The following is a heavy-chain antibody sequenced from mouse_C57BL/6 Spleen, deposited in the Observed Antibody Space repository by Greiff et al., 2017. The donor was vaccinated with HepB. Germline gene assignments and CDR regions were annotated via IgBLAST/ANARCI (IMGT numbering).Heavy chain of an antibody. CDR3: ERRQPITTVVATGYFDV. CDR1: GYTFTSYW. CDR2: IDPSDSYT. Sequence: VQLQQSGAELVRPGTSVKLSCKASGYTFTSYWMHWVKQRPGQGLEWIGVIDPSDSYTNYNQKFKGKATLTVDTSSSTAYMQLSSLTSEDSAVYYCERRQPITTVVATGYFDVWGTGTTVTVSS. J-gene: IGHJ1*03. D-gene: IGHD1-1*01. V-gene: IGHV1-59*01.